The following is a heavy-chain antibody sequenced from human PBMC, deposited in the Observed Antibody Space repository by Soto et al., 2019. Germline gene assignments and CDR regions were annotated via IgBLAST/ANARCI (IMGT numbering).Heavy chain of an antibody. V-gene: IGHV4-34*01. CDR1: GGSFSGYY. J-gene: IGHJ4*02. D-gene: IGHD4-17*01. CDR2: INHSGST. CDR3: AGLEDYGDYVESYFGY. Sequence: PSETLSLTCAVSGGSFSGYYWSWVRQTPGKGLEWIGDINHSGSTNYNLSLKSRLIISVDSAKTQFSLMLSSVTAADTSVYYCAGLEDYGDYVESYFGYWGQGTLVTVSS.